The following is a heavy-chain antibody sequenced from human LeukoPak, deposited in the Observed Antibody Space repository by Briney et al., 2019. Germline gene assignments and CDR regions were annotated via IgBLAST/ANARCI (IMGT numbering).Heavy chain of an antibody. V-gene: IGHV4-4*03. D-gene: IGHD5-24*01. CDR2: ISLTGLT. CDR1: GGSISNTNW. Sequence: PPGTLSDTCGVSGGSISNTNWWSWVRQPPGQGLEWIGEISLTGLTHYNPSLESRVTISVDTSKNQFSLKLSSVTAADTAVYYCARHVEMATIDNSGHGTLGTLSS. J-gene: IGHJ4*03. CDR3: ARHVEMATIDN.